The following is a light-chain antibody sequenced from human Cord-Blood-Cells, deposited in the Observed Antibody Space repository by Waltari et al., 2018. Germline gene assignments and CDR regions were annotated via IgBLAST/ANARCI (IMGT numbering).Light chain of an antibody. CDR2: GAS. CDR3: QQYGSSPLT. Sequence: EIVLTQSPGTLSLSPGERATLSSRASQSVSSSYLARYQQKPGKAPRLLIYGASSRATGIPDRFRGSGSGTDFTLTISRLEPEDFAVYYCQQYGSSPLTFGGGTKVEIK. CDR1: QSVSSSY. J-gene: IGKJ4*01. V-gene: IGKV3-20*01.